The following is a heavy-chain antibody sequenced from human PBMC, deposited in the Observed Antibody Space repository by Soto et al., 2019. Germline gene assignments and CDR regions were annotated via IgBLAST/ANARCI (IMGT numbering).Heavy chain of an antibody. CDR3: ARDGGAY. CDR2: IWYDGSNK. CDR1: GFTFSNYN. Sequence: QEQLVESGGGVVQPGRSLRLSCAASGFTFSNYNMHWVRQAPGKGLEWVAVIWYDGSNKYYADSVKGRFTISRDNSKNTLYLQMNSLRPEDTALYYCARDGGAYWGQGTLVIVSS. V-gene: IGHV3-30*19. D-gene: IGHD3-16*01. J-gene: IGHJ4*02.